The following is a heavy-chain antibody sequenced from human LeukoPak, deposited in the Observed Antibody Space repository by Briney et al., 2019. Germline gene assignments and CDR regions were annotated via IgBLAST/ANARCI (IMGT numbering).Heavy chain of an antibody. CDR2: ISSSSSYI. D-gene: IGHD3-10*01. J-gene: IGHJ6*03. Sequence: PGGSLRLSCAASGFTFSSYSMNWVRQAPGKGLEWVSSISSSSSYIYYADSVKGRFTISRDNSKNTLYLQMNSLRPEDTAVYYCAKFGSRLRSYYYYMDVWGKGTTVTISS. V-gene: IGHV3-21*04. CDR3: AKFGSRLRSYYYYMDV. CDR1: GFTFSSYS.